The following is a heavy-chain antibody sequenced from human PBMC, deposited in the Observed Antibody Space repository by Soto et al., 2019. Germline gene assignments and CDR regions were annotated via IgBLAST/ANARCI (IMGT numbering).Heavy chain of an antibody. D-gene: IGHD5-12*01. V-gene: IGHV4-38-2*01. J-gene: IGHJ5*02. CDR2: IYHSGST. Sequence: PSETLSLTCAVSGYSISSGYYWGWIRQPPGKGLEWIGSIYHSGSTYYNPSLKSRVTISVDTSKNQFSLKLSSVTAADTAVYYCARAPGYSGYYNWFDPWGQGTLVTVSS. CDR3: ARAPGYSGYYNWFDP. CDR1: GYSISSGYY.